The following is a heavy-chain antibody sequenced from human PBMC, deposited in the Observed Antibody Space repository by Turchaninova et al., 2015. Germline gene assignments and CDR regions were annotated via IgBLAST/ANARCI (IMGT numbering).Heavy chain of an antibody. CDR1: GFTFSDHY. V-gene: IGHV3-72*01. CDR2: SGSKANRHTT. D-gene: IGHD3-16*01. CDR3: GRAPPEGRPYYFDN. Sequence: PGGSLRLSCAASGFTFSDHYMDWVRQAPGKGLEWVGRSGSKANRHTTENPPSVQGRFTISRDDSKNSLYLQMNSLKIESTDVYYLGRAPPEGRPYYFDNWGQGTLVTVSS. J-gene: IGHJ4*02.